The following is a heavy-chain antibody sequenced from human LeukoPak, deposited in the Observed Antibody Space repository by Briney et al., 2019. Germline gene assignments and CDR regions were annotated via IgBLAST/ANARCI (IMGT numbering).Heavy chain of an antibody. CDR1: GFTFSSYG. CDR3: AKEGGGSGSYYYYYYMDV. D-gene: IGHD3-10*01. V-gene: IGHV3-33*06. CDR2: IWYDGSNK. Sequence: PGGSLRLSCAASGFTFSSYGMHWVRQAPGKGLEWVAVIWYDGSNKYYADSVKGRFTISRDNSKNTLYLQMNSLRAEDTAVYYCAKEGGGSGSYYYYYYMDVWGKGTTVTVSS. J-gene: IGHJ6*03.